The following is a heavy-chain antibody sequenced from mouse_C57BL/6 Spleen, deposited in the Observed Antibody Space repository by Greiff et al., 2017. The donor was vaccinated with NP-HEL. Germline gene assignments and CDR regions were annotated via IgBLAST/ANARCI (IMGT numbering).Heavy chain of an antibody. D-gene: IGHD1-1*01. J-gene: IGHJ2*01. CDR3: ARNYGSSGYYFDY. CDR1: GFTFSSYT. V-gene: IGHV5-9*01. CDR2: ISGGGGNT. Sequence: DVQLVESGGGLVKPGGSLKLSCAASGFTFSSYTMSWVRQTPEKRLEWVATISGGGGNTYYPDSVKGRFTISRDNAKNTLYLQMSSLRSEDTALYYCARNYGSSGYYFDYWGQGTTLTVSS.